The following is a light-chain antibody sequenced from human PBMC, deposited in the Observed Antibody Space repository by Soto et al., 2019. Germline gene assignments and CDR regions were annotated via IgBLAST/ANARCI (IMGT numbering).Light chain of an antibody. Sequence: DIQMTQPPSTLSASVGDRVTITCRASQTISSWLAWYQQKPGRAPKVLIYDASTLASGVPSRFSGGGSGTEVTLTITSLQPDDLATYYCQEYTTYSRTFGQGTKVEVK. J-gene: IGKJ1*01. CDR1: QTISSW. CDR3: QEYTTYSRT. CDR2: DAS. V-gene: IGKV1-5*01.